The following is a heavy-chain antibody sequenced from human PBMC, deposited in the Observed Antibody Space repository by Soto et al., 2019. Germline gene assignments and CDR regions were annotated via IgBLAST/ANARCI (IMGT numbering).Heavy chain of an antibody. CDR3: ATSYDSGFDP. CDR1: GYDFSKFD. V-gene: IGHV1-18*01. CDR2: ISPKSANT. D-gene: IGHD3-3*01. Sequence: QIQLVQSGAELKRPGASVRVSCEASGYDFSKFDISWLRQAPGQGPEWMGRISPKSANTNYAQRFQGRVTMTADTYTSTAYMEVRRLRSDDTAVYYCATSYDSGFDPWGQGTLVTVSS. J-gene: IGHJ5*02.